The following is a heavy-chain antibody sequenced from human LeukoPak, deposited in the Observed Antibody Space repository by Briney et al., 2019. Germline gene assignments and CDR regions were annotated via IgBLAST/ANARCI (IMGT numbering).Heavy chain of an antibody. CDR3: ARDNSGAYGD. J-gene: IGHJ4*02. CDR2: ISNTGTTI. CDR1: GFTFSDYY. Sequence: PGGSLRLSCAASGFTFSDYYMMWIRQAPGEGLEWVSYISNTGTTIYYADSVKSRFTISRDNAKNSRYLQMNSLKVEDTAVYYCARDNSGAYGDSGQGTLVTVSS. D-gene: IGHD2-15*01. V-gene: IGHV3-11*01.